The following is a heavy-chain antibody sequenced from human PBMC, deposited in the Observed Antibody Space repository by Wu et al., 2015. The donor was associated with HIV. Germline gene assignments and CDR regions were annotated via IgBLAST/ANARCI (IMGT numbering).Heavy chain of an antibody. Sequence: HVQLVQSGTEVKKPGASVKVSCKASGYTFTGYYMHWVRQAPGQGLEWMGWINPNSGGANYAQKFQGRVTMTRDTSISTAYMELSRLRSDDTAVYYCARASMVRGVTNWFDPWGQGTLVTVSS. D-gene: IGHD3-10*01. CDR2: INPNSGGA. V-gene: IGHV1-2*02. CDR3: ARASMVRGVTNWFDP. CDR1: GYTFTGYY. J-gene: IGHJ5*02.